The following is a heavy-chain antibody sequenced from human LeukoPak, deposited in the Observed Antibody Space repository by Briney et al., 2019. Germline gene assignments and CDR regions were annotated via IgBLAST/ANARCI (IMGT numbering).Heavy chain of an antibody. J-gene: IGHJ4*02. V-gene: IGHV3-30*03. CDR3: ARGGSCSVGTCYYFDY. CDR1: GFTFSNYG. D-gene: IGHD2-15*01. Sequence: PGGSLRLSCAASGFTFSNYGMHWVRQAPGMGLEWVAVISYDGSNKYYVDSVKGRFTISRDNSENTLYLQMNSLRAEDTAVYYCARGGSCSVGTCYYFDYWGQGNLVTVSS. CDR2: ISYDGSNK.